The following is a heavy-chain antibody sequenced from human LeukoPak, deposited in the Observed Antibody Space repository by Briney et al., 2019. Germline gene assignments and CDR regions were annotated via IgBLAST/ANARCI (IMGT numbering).Heavy chain of an antibody. J-gene: IGHJ4*02. Sequence: SVKVSCKASGGTFSSYAISWVRQAPGQGLEWMGRIIPILGIANYAQRFQGRVTMTRDTSTSTVYMELSSLRSEDTAVYYCARDGRRITMVRGVIHPFDYWGQGTLVTVSS. CDR2: IIPILGIA. CDR3: ARDGRRITMVRGVIHPFDY. D-gene: IGHD3-10*01. V-gene: IGHV1-69*04. CDR1: GGTFSSYA.